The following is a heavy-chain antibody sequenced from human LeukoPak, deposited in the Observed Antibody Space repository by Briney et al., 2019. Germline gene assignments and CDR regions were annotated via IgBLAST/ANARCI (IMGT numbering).Heavy chain of an antibody. CDR3: ARDGRDGGGTYYFDY. CDR2: ISSSSSYI. Sequence: GGSLRLSCAASGFTFSIYSMNWVRQAPGKGLEWVSSISSSSSYIYYADSVKGRFTISRDNAKNSLYLQMNSLRVEDTAVYYCARDGRDGGGTYYFDYWGQGTLVTVSS. CDR1: GFTFSIYS. V-gene: IGHV3-21*01. J-gene: IGHJ4*02. D-gene: IGHD5-24*01.